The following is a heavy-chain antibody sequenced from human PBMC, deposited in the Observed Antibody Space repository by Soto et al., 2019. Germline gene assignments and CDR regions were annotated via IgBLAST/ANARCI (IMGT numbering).Heavy chain of an antibody. CDR2: ISWNSGSI. V-gene: IGHV3-9*01. CDR1: GFTFDDHG. CDR3: VRDTSSSWHLKDH. J-gene: IGHJ4*02. Sequence: EVDLVESGGGLAQPGRSLRLSCVASGFTFDDHGMHWVRQIPGRGLEWVSGISWNSGSIGYAESVKGRFTIFRDNAKNSLYLEMNSLRQEDTALYYCVRDTSSSWHLKDHWGQGVQVSVSS.